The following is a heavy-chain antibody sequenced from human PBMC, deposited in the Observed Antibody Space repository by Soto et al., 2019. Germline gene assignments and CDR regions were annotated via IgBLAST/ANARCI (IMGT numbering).Heavy chain of an antibody. D-gene: IGHD3-10*01. Sequence: PSETLSLTCAVYGGSFSGYYWSWIRQPPGKGLEWIGEINHSGSTNYNPSLKSRVTISVDTSKNQFSLKLSSVTAADTAVYYCARATFYYYGSGSYPFDYWGQGTLVTVS. CDR1: GGSFSGYY. CDR2: INHSGST. V-gene: IGHV4-34*01. J-gene: IGHJ4*02. CDR3: ARATFYYYGSGSYPFDY.